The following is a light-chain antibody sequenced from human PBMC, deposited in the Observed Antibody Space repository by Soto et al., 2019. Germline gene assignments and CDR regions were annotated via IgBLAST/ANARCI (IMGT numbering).Light chain of an antibody. V-gene: IGLV2-14*01. CDR2: DVS. CDR1: SSDGVGYNY. Sequence: QSVLTHPASVSWSPWQASTHSRPGNSSDGVGYNYVSWYQQHPGKAPKFMIYDVSNRPSGVSNRFSGSKSGNTASLTISGLQAEDEADYYCSSYTTSNTRQIVFGSGTKVTVL. J-gene: IGLJ1*01. CDR3: SSYTTSNTRQIV.